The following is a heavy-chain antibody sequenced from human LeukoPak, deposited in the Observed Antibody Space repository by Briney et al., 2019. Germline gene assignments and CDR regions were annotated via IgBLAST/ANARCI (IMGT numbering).Heavy chain of an antibody. CDR1: GFTFNSYA. D-gene: IGHD2-21*02. CDR3: AKDRLLSLAYCGGDCYSHAFDI. V-gene: IGHV3-23*01. J-gene: IGHJ3*02. CDR2: ISGSGGST. Sequence: GGSLRLSCAASGFTFNSYAMSWVRQAPGKGLEWVSAISGSGGSTYYADSVKGRFTISRDNSENTLYLQMNSLRAEDTAVYYCAKDRLLSLAYCGGDCYSHAFDIWGQGTMVTVSS.